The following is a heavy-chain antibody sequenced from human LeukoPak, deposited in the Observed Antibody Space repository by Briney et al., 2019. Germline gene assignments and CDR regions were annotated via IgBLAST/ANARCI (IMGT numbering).Heavy chain of an antibody. Sequence: AGGSLRLSCAASGLTFGTYAMSWVRQAPGKGLEWVSSISSSSSYIYYADSVKGRFTISRDNAKNSLYLQMNSLRAEDTAVYYCASHPYYYGSGSYRWCYFDYWGQGTLVTVSS. J-gene: IGHJ4*02. CDR1: GLTFGTYA. CDR3: ASHPYYYGSGSYRWCYFDY. V-gene: IGHV3-21*01. D-gene: IGHD3-10*01. CDR2: ISSSSSYI.